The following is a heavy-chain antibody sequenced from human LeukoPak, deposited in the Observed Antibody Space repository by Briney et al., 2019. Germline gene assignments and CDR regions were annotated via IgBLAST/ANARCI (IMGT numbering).Heavy chain of an antibody. D-gene: IGHD2-15*01. CDR3: ATDPVGYCSANGCYSFDY. V-gene: IGHV1-24*01. CDR1: GYTLTELS. J-gene: IGHJ4*02. CDR2: FHPEDGET. Sequence: GASVKVSCKVSGYTLTELSIQWVRQAPGNGLEWMGGFHPEDGETVYAHKFQGRLTMTEDTSTDTAYMELSSLRSDDTAVYYCATDPVGYCSANGCYSFDYWGQGTLVTVSS.